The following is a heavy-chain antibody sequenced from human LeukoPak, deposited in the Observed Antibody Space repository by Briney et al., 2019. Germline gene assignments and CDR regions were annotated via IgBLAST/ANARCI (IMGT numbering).Heavy chain of an antibody. Sequence: GGSLRLSRAHSGFTFCGFSTSCACQAPGQGPEWVSTISGSGDATYYADSVKGRFTISRDNAKNTQYVQINSLRAEDTAVYYCVEGRQSRGSLGLDYWGRGALVIVSS. CDR1: GFTFCGFS. D-gene: IGHD3-10*01. J-gene: IGHJ4*02. V-gene: IGHV3-23*01. CDR3: VEGRQSRGSLGLDY. CDR2: ISGSGDAT.